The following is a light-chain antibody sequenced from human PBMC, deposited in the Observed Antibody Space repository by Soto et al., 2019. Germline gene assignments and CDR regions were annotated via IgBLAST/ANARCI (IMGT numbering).Light chain of an antibody. CDR2: GAS. V-gene: IGKV3-20*01. CDR1: QSVSSSY. CDR3: QQYGSSPFT. Sequence: EIVLTQSPGPLSLSPGERATLSCRASQSVSSSYLAWYQQTPGQAPRLLIYGASRRATGIPDRFSGSGSGTDFTLTISRLEPDDFAVYYCQQYGSSPFTFGGGTKVEIK. J-gene: IGKJ4*01.